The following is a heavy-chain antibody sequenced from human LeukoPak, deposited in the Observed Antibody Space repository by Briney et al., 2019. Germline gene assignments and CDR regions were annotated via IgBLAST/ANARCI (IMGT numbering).Heavy chain of an antibody. CDR1: GFTFSSYW. J-gene: IGHJ4*02. CDR2: IKQDGSEK. Sequence: PGGSLRLSCAASGFTFSSYWMSWVRQAPGKGLEWVANIKQDGSEKYYVDSVKGRFTISRDNAKNSLYLQMNSLRAEDTAVYYCARDGSIAVAGITSRSRPFDYWGQGTLVTVSS. V-gene: IGHV3-7*01. CDR3: ARDGSIAVAGITSRSRPFDY. D-gene: IGHD6-19*01.